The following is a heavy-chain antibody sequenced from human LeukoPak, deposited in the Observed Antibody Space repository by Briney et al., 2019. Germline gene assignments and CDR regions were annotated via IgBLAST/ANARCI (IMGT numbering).Heavy chain of an antibody. J-gene: IGHJ3*02. V-gene: IGHV4-61*01. CDR3: TRSTNLEAFDI. D-gene: IGHD2-8*01. Sequence: NPSETLSLTCTVSGGSVSSGTYYWSWIRQPPGKGLAWIGYIYYSGSTNYNPSLKSRVTVSVDTSKNQCSLKLNSVTTADTAVYYCTRSTNLEAFDIWGQGTMVTVSS. CDR1: GGSVSSGTYY. CDR2: IYYSGST.